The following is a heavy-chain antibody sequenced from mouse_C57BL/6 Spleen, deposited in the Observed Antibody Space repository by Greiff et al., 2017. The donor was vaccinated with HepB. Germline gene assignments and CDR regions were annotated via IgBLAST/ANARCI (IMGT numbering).Heavy chain of an antibody. J-gene: IGHJ1*03. CDR1: GYTFTSYW. D-gene: IGHD1-1*01. CDR3: ARYYGSSYWYFDV. Sequence: QVHVKQPGAELVKPGASVKMSCKASGYTFTSYWITWVKQRPGQGLEWIGDIYPGSGSTNYNEKFKSKATLTVGTSSSTAYMQLSSLTSEDSAVYYCARYYGSSYWYFDVWGTGTTVTVSS. CDR2: IYPGSGST. V-gene: IGHV1-55*01.